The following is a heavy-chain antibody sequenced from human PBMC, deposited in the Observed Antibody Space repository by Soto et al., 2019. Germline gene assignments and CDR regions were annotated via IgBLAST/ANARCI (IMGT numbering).Heavy chain of an antibody. V-gene: IGHV4-4*02. CDR1: GGSISSSNW. J-gene: IGHJ5*02. D-gene: IGHD3-10*01. CDR3: ARDYMVRGVMRWFDP. CDR2: IYHSGST. Sequence: QVQLQESGPGLVKPSGTLSLTCAVSGGSISSSNWWSWVRQPPGKGLEWIGEIYHSGSTNYNPSRKSRVTISVDKSKNHFSLKLSSVTAADTAVYYCARDYMVRGVMRWFDPWGQGTLVTVSS.